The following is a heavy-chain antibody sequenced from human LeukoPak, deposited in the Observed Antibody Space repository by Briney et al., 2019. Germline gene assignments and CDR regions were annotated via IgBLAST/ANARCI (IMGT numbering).Heavy chain of an antibody. CDR1: GYTFTGYY. Sequence: GASVTVSFKASGYTFTGYYMHWVRQAPGQGLEWMGIINPSGGSTSYAQKFQGRVTMTRDTSTSTVYMELSSLRSEDTAVYYCARDRTYGSGSYYYYYYYMDVWGKGTTVTTSS. V-gene: IGHV1-46*01. CDR3: ARDRTYGSGSYYYYYYYMDV. D-gene: IGHD3-10*01. CDR2: INPSGGST. J-gene: IGHJ6*03.